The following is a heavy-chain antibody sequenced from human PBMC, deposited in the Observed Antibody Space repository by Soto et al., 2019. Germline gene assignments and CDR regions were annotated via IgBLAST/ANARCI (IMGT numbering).Heavy chain of an antibody. Sequence: QVQLVESGGSVVQPGRSLRLSCAASGFTFSKYGMHWVRQAPGKGLEWVAVIWYDGSNKYYADSVKGRFAISRDNSDNTLYLQMNSLRAEDTAVYYCATDNYGDFVNGEGTRGHFDEWGQGTLVTVSS. CDR3: ATDNYGDFVNGEGTRGHFDE. CDR2: IWYDGSNK. J-gene: IGHJ4*02. V-gene: IGHV3-33*01. D-gene: IGHD4-17*01. CDR1: GFTFSKYG.